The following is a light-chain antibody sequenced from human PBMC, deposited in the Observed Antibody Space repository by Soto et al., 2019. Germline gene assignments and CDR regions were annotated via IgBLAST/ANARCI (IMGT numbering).Light chain of an antibody. Sequence: QSVLTQPPSASGSPGQSVTISCTGTSSDIGAYNYVSWYRQYPDKAPKLLVYQVTKRPSGVPDRFSGSKSGNTAALTVSGLQAEDEADYYCASWDDSLSVPIFGGGTKLTVL. CDR3: ASWDDSLSVPI. J-gene: IGLJ2*01. CDR1: SSDIGAYNY. V-gene: IGLV2-8*01. CDR2: QVT.